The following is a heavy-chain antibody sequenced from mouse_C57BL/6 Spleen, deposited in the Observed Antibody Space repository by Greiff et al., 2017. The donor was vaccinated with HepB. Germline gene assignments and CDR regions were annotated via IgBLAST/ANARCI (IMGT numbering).Heavy chain of an antibody. V-gene: IGHV1-53*01. D-gene: IGHD2-2*01. CDR2: INPSNGGT. Sequence: QVQLKQPGTELVKPGASVKLSCKASGYTFTSYWMHWVKQRPGQGLEWIGNINPSNGGTNYNEKFKSKATLTVDKSSSTAYMQLSSLASEDAAVYYCARGGGYDVRAAMDYWGQGTSVTVSS. CDR1: GYTFTSYW. CDR3: ARGGGYDVRAAMDY. J-gene: IGHJ4*01.